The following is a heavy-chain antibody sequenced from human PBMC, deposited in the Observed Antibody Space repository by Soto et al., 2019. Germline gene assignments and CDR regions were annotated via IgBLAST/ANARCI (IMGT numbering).Heavy chain of an antibody. CDR1: GFMFSSYA. CDR3: AKEGYWHDHYTYCN. V-gene: IGHV3-23*01. J-gene: IGHJ4*02. Sequence: EVQLLESGGGLVRPGGSLRLSCTVSGFMFSSYAMTWVRQPPGKGLEWVSTISGSGDSTYYSDSVRGRFTTSRDNSKKMLYFEMTRLKGEHTALYYSAKEGYWHDHYTYCNWGKGTLASVSS. CDR2: ISGSGDST. D-gene: IGHD2-15*01.